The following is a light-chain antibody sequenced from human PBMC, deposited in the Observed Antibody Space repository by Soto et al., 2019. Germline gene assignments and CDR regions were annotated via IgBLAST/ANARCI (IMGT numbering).Light chain of an antibody. V-gene: IGKV4-1*01. CDR1: QSVLYSSNNKSY. CDR3: QKYYTTPWT. Sequence: DIVMTQSPDSLTVSLGERATINCSSSQSVLYSSNNKSYLTWYQQKPGQPPKLLIYWASTRESGVPDRCSGSGSGADFTLTIGSLQAEDVAVEYCQKYYTTPWTFGQGTKVEIE. CDR2: WAS. J-gene: IGKJ1*01.